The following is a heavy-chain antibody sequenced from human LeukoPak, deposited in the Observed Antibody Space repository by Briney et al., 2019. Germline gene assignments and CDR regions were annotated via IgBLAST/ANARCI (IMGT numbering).Heavy chain of an antibody. Sequence: SETLSHTCTVSGGSISSYYWSWIRQPAGKGLEWIGRIYTSGSTNYNPSLKSRVTMSVDTSKNQFSLKLSSVTAADTAVYYCARDGLSYDSSGYYPDYFDYWGQGTLVTVSS. D-gene: IGHD3-22*01. CDR1: GGSISSYY. CDR3: ARDGLSYDSSGYYPDYFDY. V-gene: IGHV4-4*07. J-gene: IGHJ4*02. CDR2: IYTSGST.